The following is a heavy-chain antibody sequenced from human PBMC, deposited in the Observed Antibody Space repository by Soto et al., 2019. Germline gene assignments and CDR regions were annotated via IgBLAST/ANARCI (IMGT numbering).Heavy chain of an antibody. CDR2: IIPIFGTA. CDR3: ATTLPRENEGAGTFDI. D-gene: IGHD1-26*01. V-gene: IGHV1-69*12. J-gene: IGHJ3*02. CDR1: GGTFSSYA. Sequence: QVQLVQSGAEVKKPGSSVKVSCKASGGTFSSYAISWVRQAPGQGLEWMGGIIPIFGTANYAQKFQGRVTITADESTSTAYMELSSLRSEDTAVYYCATTLPRENEGAGTFDIWGQGTMVTVSS.